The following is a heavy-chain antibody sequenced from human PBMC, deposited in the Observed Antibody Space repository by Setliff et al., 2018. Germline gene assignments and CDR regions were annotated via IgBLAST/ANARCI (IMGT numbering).Heavy chain of an antibody. D-gene: IGHD3-9*01. CDR2: INHSGST. J-gene: IGHJ4*02. CDR1: GGSFSGYY. Sequence: PSATLSLPCAVYGGSFSGYYWSWIRQPPGKGLEWIGEINHSGSTNYNPSLKSRVTISVDTSKNQFSLKLSSVTAADTAVYYCARGARYFDWLFDPDYYFDYWGQGTLVTVSS. V-gene: IGHV4-34*01. CDR3: ARGARYFDWLFDPDYYFDY.